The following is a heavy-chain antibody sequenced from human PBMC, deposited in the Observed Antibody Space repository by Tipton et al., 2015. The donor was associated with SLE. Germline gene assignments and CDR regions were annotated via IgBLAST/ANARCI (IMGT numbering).Heavy chain of an antibody. CDR3: ARDQQLAPDYYGMDV. Sequence: SLRLSCAASGFTFSDYYISWIRQAPGKGLEWVSYISSSGSTIYYADSVKGRFTISRDNAKNSLYLQMNSLRAEDTAVYYCARDQQLAPDYYGMDVWGQGTTVTVSS. J-gene: IGHJ6*02. V-gene: IGHV3-11*01. CDR1: GFTFSDYY. CDR2: ISSSGSTI. D-gene: IGHD6-13*01.